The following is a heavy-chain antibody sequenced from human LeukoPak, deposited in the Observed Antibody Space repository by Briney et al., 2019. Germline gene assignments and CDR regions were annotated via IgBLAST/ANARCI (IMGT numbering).Heavy chain of an antibody. V-gene: IGHV3-7*01. CDR2: IKLDGSEK. Sequence: PGGSLRLSRAASGFTFSSYWMSWVRQAPGKGLEWVANIKLDGSEKYYVDSVKGRFTISRDNAKNSLYLQMNSLRAEDTAVYYCARDINLRAEGAAEPFDYWGQGTLVTVSS. J-gene: IGHJ4*02. D-gene: IGHD1-14*01. CDR3: ARDINLRAEGAAEPFDY. CDR1: GFTFSSYW.